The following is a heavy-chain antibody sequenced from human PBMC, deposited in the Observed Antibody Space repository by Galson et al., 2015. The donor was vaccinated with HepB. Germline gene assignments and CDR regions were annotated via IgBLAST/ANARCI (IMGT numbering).Heavy chain of an antibody. J-gene: IGHJ6*02. Sequence: SLRLSCAASEFSFDDYAMNWVRQPPGKGLEWVSGISWNSGSIACADSVKGRLTISRDNAKNSLYLQMSSVRAEDTALYHCAKGYFWRGVLGRGMDVWGQGTTVTVSS. CDR2: ISWNSGSI. D-gene: IGHD3-3*01. CDR1: EFSFDDYA. CDR3: AKGYFWRGVLGRGMDV. V-gene: IGHV3-9*01.